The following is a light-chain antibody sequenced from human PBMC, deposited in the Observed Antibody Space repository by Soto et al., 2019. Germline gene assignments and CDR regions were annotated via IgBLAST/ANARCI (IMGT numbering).Light chain of an antibody. CDR2: GTS. J-gene: IGKJ1*01. CDR1: QSVSSSY. CDR3: QQYGSSSWT. Sequence: EVVLTQPPGTLSLSPGERATLSCRASQSVSSSYLAWYQQKPGQAPRLLIYGTSSRATGIPDRFSGSGSGTDFTLTISRLEPEDFAVYYCQQYGSSSWTFGQGPKVDIK. V-gene: IGKV3-20*01.